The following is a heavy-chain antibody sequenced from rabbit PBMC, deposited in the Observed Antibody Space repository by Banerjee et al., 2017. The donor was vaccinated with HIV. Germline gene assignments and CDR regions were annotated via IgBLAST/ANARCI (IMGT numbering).Heavy chain of an antibody. CDR2: IYPASSGST. Sequence: QEQLEESGGGLVKPGASLTLTCTASGFDLSSYYYIYWVRQAPGKGLEWIACIYPASSGSTYYATWAKGRFTISKTSSTTVTLQMTSLTAADTATYFCASGYSDVYFNLWGQGTLVTVS. CDR1: GFDLSSYYY. D-gene: IGHD1-1*01. CDR3: ASGYSDVYFNL. J-gene: IGHJ4*01. V-gene: IGHV1S45*01.